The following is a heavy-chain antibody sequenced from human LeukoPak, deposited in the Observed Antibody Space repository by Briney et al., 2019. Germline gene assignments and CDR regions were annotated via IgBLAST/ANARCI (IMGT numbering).Heavy chain of an antibody. CDR3: ARCRDGGHGFDY. Sequence: PSETLSLTCTVSGGSISSHYWSWIRQPPGKGLDWIWYIYYSGSTNYNPSLKSRVTISVDTSKNQFSLKLSSVTAADTAVYYCARCRDGGHGFDYWGQGTLLTVSS. J-gene: IGHJ4*02. V-gene: IGHV4-59*11. CDR2: IYYSGST. D-gene: IGHD5-24*01. CDR1: GGSISSHY.